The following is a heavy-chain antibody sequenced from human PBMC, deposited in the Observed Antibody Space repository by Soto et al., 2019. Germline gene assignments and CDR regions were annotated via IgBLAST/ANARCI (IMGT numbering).Heavy chain of an antibody. Sequence: GGSLRLSCAASGFTFSNYAMPWVRQAPGKGLEGVSSSSSSSSYIYYADSVNGRFTISIDNAKNSLYLQMNSLRAEDTAVYYCARDRGIAAAGVSNNWFDPWGQGTLVTVSS. CDR2: SSSSSSYI. CDR3: ARDRGIAAAGVSNNWFDP. V-gene: IGHV3-21*01. CDR1: GFTFSNYA. D-gene: IGHD6-13*01. J-gene: IGHJ5*02.